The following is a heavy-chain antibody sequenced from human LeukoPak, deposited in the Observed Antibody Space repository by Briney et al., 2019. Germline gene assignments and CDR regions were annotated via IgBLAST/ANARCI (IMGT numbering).Heavy chain of an antibody. Sequence: PSETLSLTCTVSGGSISSSSYYWGWIRQPPGKGLEWIGSIYYSGSTYYNPSLKSRVTISVDTSKNQFSLKLSSVTAADTAVYYCARVLNYDILTGYQYLYYYYYYMDVWGKGTTVTVSS. CDR1: GGSISSSSYY. CDR3: ARVLNYDILTGYQYLYYYYYYMDV. J-gene: IGHJ6*03. CDR2: IYYSGST. V-gene: IGHV4-39*07. D-gene: IGHD3-9*01.